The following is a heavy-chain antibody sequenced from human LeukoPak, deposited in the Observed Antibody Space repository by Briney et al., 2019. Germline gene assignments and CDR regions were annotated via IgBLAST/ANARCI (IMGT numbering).Heavy chain of an antibody. CDR2: IGTAGDT. Sequence: HTGGSLRLSCAASGFTFSSYDMHWVRQATGKGLEGVSAIGTAGDTYYPGSVKGRFTISRENAKHSLYLQMNSLRAGDTAVYYCARGGLYGMDVWGKGTTVTVSS. CDR1: GFTFSSYD. J-gene: IGHJ6*04. CDR3: ARGGLYGMDV. V-gene: IGHV3-13*01.